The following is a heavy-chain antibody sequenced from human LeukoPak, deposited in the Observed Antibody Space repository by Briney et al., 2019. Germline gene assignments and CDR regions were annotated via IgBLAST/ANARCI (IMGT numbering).Heavy chain of an antibody. D-gene: IGHD5-12*01. J-gene: IGHJ4*02. CDR1: GYTFTNYD. Sequence: ASVKVSCKASGYTFTNYDINWVRQAPGQGLESMGWMNPSTGNTNYAQRSQGRVTMTRDTSINTAYLELSSLRFEDTAVYFCARSGYGELGSWGQGSLLTVSS. V-gene: IGHV1-8*01. CDR2: MNPSTGNT. CDR3: ARSGYGELGS.